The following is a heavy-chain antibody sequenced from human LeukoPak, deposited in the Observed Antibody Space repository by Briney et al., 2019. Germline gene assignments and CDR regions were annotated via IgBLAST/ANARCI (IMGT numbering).Heavy chain of an antibody. CDR3: TRVSARTYCGGDCDFDY. J-gene: IGHJ4*02. CDR1: GFTLGDYA. Sequence: GGSLRLSCTASGFTLGDYAMSWFRQAPGKGLEWVGFIRSKAYGGTTEYAASVKGRFTISRDDSKSIAYLQMNSLKTEDTAVYYCTRVSARTYCGGDCDFDYWGQGTLVTVSS. CDR2: IRSKAYGGTT. V-gene: IGHV3-49*03. D-gene: IGHD2-21*02.